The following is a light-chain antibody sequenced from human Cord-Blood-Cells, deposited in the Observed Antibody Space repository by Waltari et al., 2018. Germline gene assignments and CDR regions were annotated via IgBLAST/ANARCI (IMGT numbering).Light chain of an antibody. CDR3: QQSYSTPWT. Sequence: DIQMTQSPSSLPASVGDRVTLTCRASQSISSYLNWYKQKPGKAPKLLLYAASSLQSGVPSRFSGSGSGTDFTLTISSLQPEDFSTYYCQQSYSTPWTFGQGTKVEIK. J-gene: IGKJ1*01. CDR2: AAS. CDR1: QSISSY. V-gene: IGKV1-39*01.